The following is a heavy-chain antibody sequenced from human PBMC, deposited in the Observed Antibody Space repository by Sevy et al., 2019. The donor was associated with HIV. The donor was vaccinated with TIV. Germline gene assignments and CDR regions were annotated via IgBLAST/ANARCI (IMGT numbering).Heavy chain of an antibody. CDR3: AKVGSSSGWLNCYHYYMDV. J-gene: IGHJ6*03. Sequence: GGSLRLSCAASGFTFSSYGMHWVRQAPGEGLEWVAVIWYDGSNKYYADSVKGGFTISRDNSKNTLYLQMNSLRAEGTAVYYCAKVGSSSGWLNCYHYYMDVWGKGTTVTVSS. V-gene: IGHV3-33*06. CDR1: GFTFSSYG. D-gene: IGHD6-19*01. CDR2: IWYDGSNK.